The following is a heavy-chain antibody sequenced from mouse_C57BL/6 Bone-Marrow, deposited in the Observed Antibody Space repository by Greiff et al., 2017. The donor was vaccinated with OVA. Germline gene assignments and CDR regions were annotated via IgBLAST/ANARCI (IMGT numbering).Heavy chain of an antibody. D-gene: IGHD4-1*01. J-gene: IGHJ3*01. V-gene: IGHV1-7*01. CDR3: ARSLNWFPWFAY. Sequence: QVQLKQSGAELAKPGASVKLSCKASGYTFTSYWMHWVKQRPEQGLEWIGYINPSSGYTKYNQKFKDKATLTADKSSSTAYMQLSSLTYEDSAVYYCARSLNWFPWFAYWGQGTLVTVSA. CDR2: INPSSGYT. CDR1: GYTFTSYW.